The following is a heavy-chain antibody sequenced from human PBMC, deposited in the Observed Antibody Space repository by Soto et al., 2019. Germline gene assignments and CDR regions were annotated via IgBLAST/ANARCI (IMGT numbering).Heavy chain of an antibody. CDR2: TYPGDSDT. Sequence: GESLKISCKGSGYSFTSYWIGWVRQMPGKGREWMGITYPGDSDTRYSPSFQGQVTISADKSISTAYLQWSSLKASDTAMYYCALSPTIFGVVRYYYGMDVWGQGTTVTVSS. CDR1: GYSFTSYW. CDR3: ALSPTIFGVVRYYYGMDV. D-gene: IGHD3-3*01. V-gene: IGHV5-51*01. J-gene: IGHJ6*02.